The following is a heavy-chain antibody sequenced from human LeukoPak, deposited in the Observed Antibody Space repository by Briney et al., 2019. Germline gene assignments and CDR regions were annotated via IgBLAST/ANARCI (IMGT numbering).Heavy chain of an antibody. CDR2: IYSSGFT. V-gene: IGHV4-31*03. J-gene: IGHJ3*02. CDR3: ARSRGTIYRADEYDI. Sequence: SQTLSLTCTVSGAFISSGIYYWTWIRHHPGQGLEWIGYIYSSGFTHYNPSLRSRVTMSIDTTNNQFSLRMTSVTVADTATYYCARSRGTIYRADEYDIWGQGTMVTVSS. CDR1: GAFISSGIYY. D-gene: IGHD3-16*02.